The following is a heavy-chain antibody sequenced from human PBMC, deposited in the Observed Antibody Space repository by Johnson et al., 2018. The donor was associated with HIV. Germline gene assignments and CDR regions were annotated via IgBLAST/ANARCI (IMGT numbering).Heavy chain of an antibody. D-gene: IGHD1-26*01. J-gene: IGHJ3*02. Sequence: SGINWNGGSTNYADSVQGRFTISRDNAKKSLYLQMTTLRVEDTALYYCARSYSRWDDAFDIWGQGTMVTVSS. V-gene: IGHV3-20*03. CDR2: INWNGGST. CDR3: ARSYSRWDDAFDI.